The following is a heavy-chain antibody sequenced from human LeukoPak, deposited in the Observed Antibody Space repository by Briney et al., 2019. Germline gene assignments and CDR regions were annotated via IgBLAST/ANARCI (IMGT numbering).Heavy chain of an antibody. CDR2: INHSGST. D-gene: IGHD6-13*01. CDR3: ARGWSSSWTWEAFDI. CDR1: GGSFSGYY. J-gene: IGHJ3*02. Sequence: SETPSLTCAAYGGSFSGYYWSWIRQPPGKGLEWIGEINHSGSTNYNPSLKSRVTISVDTSKNQFSLKLSSVTAADTAVYYCARGWSSSWTWEAFDIWGQGTMVTVSS. V-gene: IGHV4-34*01.